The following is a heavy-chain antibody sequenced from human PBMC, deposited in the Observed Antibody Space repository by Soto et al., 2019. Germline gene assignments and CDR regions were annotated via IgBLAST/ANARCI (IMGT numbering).Heavy chain of an antibody. D-gene: IGHD6-6*01. Sequence: QVQLVQSVAEVKKPGASVKVSCKASGYTFTSYGISWVRQAPGQGLEWMGWISAYNGNTNYAQKLQGRVTMTTDTSTSTAYMELRSLRSDDTAVYYCARGVRFEYSSSLSAFDIWGQGTMVTVSS. J-gene: IGHJ3*02. V-gene: IGHV1-18*01. CDR2: ISAYNGNT. CDR1: GYTFTSYG. CDR3: ARGVRFEYSSSLSAFDI.